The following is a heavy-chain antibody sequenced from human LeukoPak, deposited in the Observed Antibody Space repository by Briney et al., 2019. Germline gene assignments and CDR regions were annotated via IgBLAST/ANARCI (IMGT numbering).Heavy chain of an antibody. V-gene: IGHV3-21*01. CDR1: GFTFSSAS. CDR3: ASDQVDTYGSFDPFDV. CDR2: ISSRSSYT. J-gene: IGHJ3*01. Sequence: GGSLRLSCAASGFTFSSASMNWVRQAPEKGLEWVSSISSRSSYTYYADSVRGRFTISRDNAKNSLYLEMNSLRAEDTAVYYCASDQVDTYGSFDPFDVWGQGTMVAVSS. D-gene: IGHD5-18*01.